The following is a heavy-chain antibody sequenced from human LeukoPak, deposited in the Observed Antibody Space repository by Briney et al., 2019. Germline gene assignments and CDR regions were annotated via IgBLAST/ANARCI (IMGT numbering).Heavy chain of an antibody. CDR3: AKDHSIGDYNY. V-gene: IGHV3-23*01. CDR2: ISDSGGST. CDR1: GFTFSSYA. Sequence: PGGSLRLSCAASGFTFSSYAMSWVRPAPGKGLEWVSAISDSGGSTYYADSVKGRFTISRDNSKNTLYLQMNSLRAEDTAVYYCAKDHSIGDYNYWGQGTLVTVSA. J-gene: IGHJ4*02. D-gene: IGHD4-17*01.